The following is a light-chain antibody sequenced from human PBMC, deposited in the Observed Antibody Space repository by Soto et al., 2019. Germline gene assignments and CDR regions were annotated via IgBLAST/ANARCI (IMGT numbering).Light chain of an antibody. Sequence: QSSLTQPPSASGSPGQSVTISCTGTSSDVGAYNYVSWYQQHAGKSPNLVIYEVTKRPSGVPDRFSCSKSANTASLTVSGLQAKDEADYLCSSFASSNTWVFGGGTKVTVL. CDR3: SSFASSNTWV. CDR1: SSDVGAYNY. CDR2: EVT. V-gene: IGLV2-8*01. J-gene: IGLJ3*02.